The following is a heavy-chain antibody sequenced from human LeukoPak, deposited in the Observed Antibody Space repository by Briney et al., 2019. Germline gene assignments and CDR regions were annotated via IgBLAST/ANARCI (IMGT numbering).Heavy chain of an antibody. CDR3: ARSERYSSGWYFYFDY. J-gene: IGHJ4*02. CDR1: GGSISTYY. CDR2: IYYSGST. D-gene: IGHD6-19*01. Sequence: WETLSLTCTVSGGSISTYYWSWIRQPPGKGLEWIGYIYYSGSTNYNPSIKSRVTISIDTSKNQFSLNLSSVTAADTAVYYCARSERYSSGWYFYFDYRGQGTLVTVSS. V-gene: IGHV4-59*01.